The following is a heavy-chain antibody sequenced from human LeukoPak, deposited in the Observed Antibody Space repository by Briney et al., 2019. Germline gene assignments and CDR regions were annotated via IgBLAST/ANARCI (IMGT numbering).Heavy chain of an antibody. CDR3: ARDRFPAY. J-gene: IGHJ4*02. D-gene: IGHD2-21*01. CDR1: GGSISSYY. CDR2: ISDSGST. Sequence: SETLSLTCTVSGGSISSYYWSWIRQPPGKGLELIGYISDSGSTNYNPSLKSRVTISVDTSKNQFSLRLSSVTAADTAVYYCARDRFPAYWGQGTLVTVSS. V-gene: IGHV4-59*01.